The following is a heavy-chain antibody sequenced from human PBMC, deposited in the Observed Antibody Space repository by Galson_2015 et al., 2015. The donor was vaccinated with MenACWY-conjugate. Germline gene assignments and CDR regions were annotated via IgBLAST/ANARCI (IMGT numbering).Heavy chain of an antibody. CDR3: ARGHSGSYGEPGGYFDY. CDR1: GGTFSSYA. Sequence: SVKVSCKASGGTFSSYAISWVRQAPGQGLEWVGGIIPIFGTANYAQKFQGRVTITADESTSTAYMELSSLRSEDTAVYYCARGHSGSYGEPGGYFDYWGQGTLVTVSS. V-gene: IGHV1-69*13. D-gene: IGHD1-26*01. J-gene: IGHJ4*02. CDR2: IIPIFGTA.